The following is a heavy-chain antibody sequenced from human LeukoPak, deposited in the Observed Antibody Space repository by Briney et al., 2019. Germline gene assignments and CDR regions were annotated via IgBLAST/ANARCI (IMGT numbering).Heavy chain of an antibody. CDR2: IYSGGST. Sequence: GGSLRLSCAASGFTVSSNYMSWVRQAPGKGLEWVSVIYSGGSTYYADSVKGRFTISGDNSKSTLYLQMNSLRAEDTAVYYCARADSSGYYGSYYFDYWGQGTLVTVSS. V-gene: IGHV3-66*02. CDR1: GFTVSSNY. J-gene: IGHJ4*02. CDR3: ARADSSGYYGSYYFDY. D-gene: IGHD3-22*01.